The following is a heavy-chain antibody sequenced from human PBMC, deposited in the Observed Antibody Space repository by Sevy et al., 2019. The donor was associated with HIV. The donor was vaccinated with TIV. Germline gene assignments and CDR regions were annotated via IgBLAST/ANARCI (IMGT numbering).Heavy chain of an antibody. D-gene: IGHD6-13*01. CDR1: GFTFSSYS. J-gene: IGHJ4*02. CDR2: ISSSSSTI. CDR3: ARALLGIAAAGDLIDY. Sequence: GGSPRLSCAASGFTFSSYSMNWVRQAPGKGLEWVSYISSSSSTIYYADSVKGRFTISRDNAKNSLYLQMNSLRDEDTAVYYCARALLGIAAAGDLIDYWGQGTLVTVSS. V-gene: IGHV3-48*02.